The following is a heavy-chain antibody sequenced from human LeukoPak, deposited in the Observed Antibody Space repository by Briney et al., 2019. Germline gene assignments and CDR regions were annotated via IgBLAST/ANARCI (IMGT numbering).Heavy chain of an antibody. Sequence: GGSLRLSCEASGFTVSSNYMSWVRQAPGKGLEWVSVIYSGGSTYYSDSVKGRFTISRDNSKNTLYLQMNSLRAEDTAVYYCARAGHYYDSSGSHDAFDIWGQGTMVTVSS. J-gene: IGHJ3*02. D-gene: IGHD3-22*01. CDR1: GFTVSSNY. CDR3: ARAGHYYDSSGSHDAFDI. V-gene: IGHV3-53*01. CDR2: IYSGGST.